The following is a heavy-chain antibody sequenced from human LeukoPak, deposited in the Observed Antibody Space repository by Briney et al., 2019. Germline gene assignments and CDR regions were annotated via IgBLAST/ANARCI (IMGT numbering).Heavy chain of an antibody. J-gene: IGHJ3*02. V-gene: IGHV4-30-2*01. CDR2: IYHSGST. Sequence: SETLSLTCTVSGGSISSGGYYWSWIRQPPGKGLEWNGYIYHSGSTYYNPSLKSRVTISVDRSKNQFSLKLSSVAAADTAVYYCARVAQEYSSPHDAFDIWGQGAMVTVSS. CDR3: ARVAQEYSSPHDAFDI. CDR1: GGSISSGGYY. D-gene: IGHD6-6*01.